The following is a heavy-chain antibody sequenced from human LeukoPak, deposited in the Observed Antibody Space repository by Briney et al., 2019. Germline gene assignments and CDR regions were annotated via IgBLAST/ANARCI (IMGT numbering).Heavy chain of an antibody. CDR3: ARQVSNGRFDP. D-gene: IGHD3-22*01. J-gene: IGHJ5*02. CDR1: GGSISSGGYS. V-gene: IGHV4-30-2*01. Sequence: SQTLSLTCAVSGGSISSGGYSWSWIRQPPGKGLEWIGYIYHSGSTYYNPSLKSRVTISVDRSKNQFSLKLSSVTAADTAVYYCARQVSNGRFDPRGQATLATVPS. CDR2: IYHSGST.